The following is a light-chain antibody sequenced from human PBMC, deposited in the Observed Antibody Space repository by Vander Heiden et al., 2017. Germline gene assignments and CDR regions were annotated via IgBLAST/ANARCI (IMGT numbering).Light chain of an antibody. CDR3: LQDYNYPRT. J-gene: IGKJ4*01. CDR2: AAS. Sequence: AIQMTQSPSSLSASEGDRVTITCRASQGIRNDLGWYQQKPGKAPKLLIYAASSLQSGVPSRFSGSGSGTDFTLTISSPQPEDFATYYCLQDYNYPRTFGGGTKVEIK. CDR1: QGIRND. V-gene: IGKV1-6*01.